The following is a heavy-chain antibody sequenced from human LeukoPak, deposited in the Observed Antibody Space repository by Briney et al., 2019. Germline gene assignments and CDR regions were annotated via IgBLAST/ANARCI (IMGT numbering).Heavy chain of an antibody. CDR2: IYYSGST. J-gene: IGHJ4*02. Sequence: SETLSLTCTVSGGSISSSSYYWGWVRQPPGKGLEWIGSIYYSGSTYYNPSLKSRVTISVDTSKNQFSLKLSSVTAPDTAVYYCARGAYGDLGSDYWGQGTLVTVSS. CDR1: GGSISSSSYY. D-gene: IGHD4-17*01. CDR3: ARGAYGDLGSDY. V-gene: IGHV4-39*07.